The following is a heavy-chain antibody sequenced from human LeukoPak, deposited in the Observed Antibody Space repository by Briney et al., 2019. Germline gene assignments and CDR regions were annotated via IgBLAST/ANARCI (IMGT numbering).Heavy chain of an antibody. CDR1: GGTFSSYA. D-gene: IGHD1-26*01. J-gene: IGHJ3*02. Sequence: GASVKVSCKASGGTFSSYAISWVRQAPGQGLEWMGRIIPILGTANYAQKFQGRVTITADKSTSTAYMELSSLRSEDTAVYYCARVEPGEAFDIWGQGTMVTVSS. V-gene: IGHV1-69*04. CDR3: ARVEPGEAFDI. CDR2: IIPILGTA.